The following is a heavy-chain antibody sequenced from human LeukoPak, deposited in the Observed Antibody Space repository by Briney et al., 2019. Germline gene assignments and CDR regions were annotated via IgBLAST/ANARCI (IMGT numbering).Heavy chain of an antibody. V-gene: IGHV3-23*01. Sequence: PGGSLRLSCAASGFTFSSYAMSWVRQAPGKGLEWVSAISGSGGSTYYADSVKGRFTISRDNSKNTLYLQMNSLRAEDTAVYYCAKAPDCSSTSCHYYYYMDVWGKGTTVTVSS. J-gene: IGHJ6*03. CDR2: ISGSGGST. D-gene: IGHD2-2*01. CDR1: GFTFSSYA. CDR3: AKAPDCSSTSCHYYYYMDV.